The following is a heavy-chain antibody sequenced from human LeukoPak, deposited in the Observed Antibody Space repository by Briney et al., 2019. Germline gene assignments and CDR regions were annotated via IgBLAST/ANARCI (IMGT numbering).Heavy chain of an antibody. J-gene: IGHJ3*02. CDR3: ARHNYYHTTGYYAFDI. CDR2: MYYSGNT. Sequence: SETLSLTCTVSGSSISGYYWSWIRQPPGKGLEWIGYMYYSGNTNSNPPLKSRVTTSIATSKNQFSLELSSVTAAETAVYYCARHNYYHTTGYYAFDIWGQGTMVTVSS. CDR1: GSSISGYY. D-gene: IGHD3-22*01. V-gene: IGHV4-59*08.